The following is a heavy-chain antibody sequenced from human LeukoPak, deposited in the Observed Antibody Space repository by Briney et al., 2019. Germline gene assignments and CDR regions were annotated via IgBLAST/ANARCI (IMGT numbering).Heavy chain of an antibody. D-gene: IGHD2-21*01. J-gene: IGHJ4*02. V-gene: IGHV3-43*01. CDR2: ITWDSSRT. CDR3: AKNNAGGDYYHR. Sequence: GGSLRLSCATSGFTFDHHSMHWVRQPPGRGLEWVSLITWDSSRTHYSGSVEGRFTISRDNSKSSLYLQMDSLRTEDTALYYCAKNNAGGDYYHRWGQGTLVTVS. CDR1: GFTFDHHS.